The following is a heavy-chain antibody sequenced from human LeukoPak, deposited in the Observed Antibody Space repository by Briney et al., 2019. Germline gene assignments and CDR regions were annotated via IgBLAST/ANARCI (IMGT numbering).Heavy chain of an antibody. Sequence: GGSLTLSCVASGFDFCHYAMHWVRQAPGKGLEWVSIISFDGNTEYYADSVTGRFTISRDNSRNMLYLQMNSLRAEDTAVYYCAKDRYYDSSGSYYESGSWGQGTLVTVSS. CDR3: AKDRYYDSSGSYYESGS. J-gene: IGHJ5*02. CDR1: GFDFCHYA. CDR2: ISFDGNTE. D-gene: IGHD3-22*01. V-gene: IGHV3-30*04.